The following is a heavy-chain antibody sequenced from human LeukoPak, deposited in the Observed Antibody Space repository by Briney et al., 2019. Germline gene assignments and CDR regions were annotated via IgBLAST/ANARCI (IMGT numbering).Heavy chain of an antibody. V-gene: IGHV4-34*01. CDR1: GGSFSGYY. CDR2: INHSGST. Sequence: SETLSLTCAVYGGSFSGYYWSWIRQPPGKGLEWIGEINHSGSTNYNPSLKSRVTISVDTSKNQFSLKLSSVTAADTAVYYCARDYYGSGGYWGQGTLVTVSS. D-gene: IGHD3-10*01. CDR3: ARDYYGSGGY. J-gene: IGHJ4*02.